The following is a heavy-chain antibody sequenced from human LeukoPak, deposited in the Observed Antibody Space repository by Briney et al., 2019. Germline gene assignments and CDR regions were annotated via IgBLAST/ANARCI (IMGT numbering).Heavy chain of an antibody. CDR3: AGTYPLYYDILTGYWAEYYFDY. CDR2: INPNSGGT. D-gene: IGHD3-9*01. CDR1: GYTFTGYY. J-gene: IGHJ4*02. V-gene: IGHV1-2*04. Sequence: ASVKVSCKASGYTFTGYYMHWVRQAPGQGLEWMGWINPNSGGTNYAQKFQGWVTMTRDTSISTAYMELSRLRSDDTAVYYCAGTYPLYYDILTGYWAEYYFDYWGQGTLVTVSS.